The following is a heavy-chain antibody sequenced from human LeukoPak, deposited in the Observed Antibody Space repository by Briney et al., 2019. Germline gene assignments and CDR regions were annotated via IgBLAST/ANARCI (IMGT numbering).Heavy chain of an antibody. CDR1: GGSISSYY. D-gene: IGHD5-12*01. CDR3: ARVPLRGYAYFDY. J-gene: IGHJ4*02. CDR2: IYYSGST. Sequence: SETLSLTCTVSGGSISSYYWSWIRQPPGKGLEWIGYIYYSGSTNYNPSLKSRVTISVDMSKNQFSLKLSSVTAADTAVYYCARVPLRGYAYFDYWGQGTLVTVSS. V-gene: IGHV4-59*01.